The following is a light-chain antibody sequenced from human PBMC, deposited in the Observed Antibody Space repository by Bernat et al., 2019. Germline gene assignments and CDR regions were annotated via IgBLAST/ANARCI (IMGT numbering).Light chain of an antibody. V-gene: IGLV2-23*02. CDR2: EVS. Sequence: QSALTQPASVSGSPGQSITISCTGSSSDVGSYNLVSWYQHHPGKAPKLMIYEVSKRPSGVSNRFSGSKSGNTVSLTISGLQAEDEADYYCCSYADSRKVFGTGTKVTVL. J-gene: IGLJ1*01. CDR1: SSDVGSYNL. CDR3: CSYADSRKV.